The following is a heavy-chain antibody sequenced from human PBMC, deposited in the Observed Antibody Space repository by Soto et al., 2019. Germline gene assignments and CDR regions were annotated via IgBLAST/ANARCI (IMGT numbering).Heavy chain of an antibody. V-gene: IGHV4-39*01. CDR1: GGSLSSSSYY. J-gene: IGHJ4*02. CDR3: ARKLYCSGGSCPLFDY. CDR2: IYYSGST. Sequence: PSETLSLTCTVSGGSLSSSSYYWGWIRQPPGKGLEWIGSIYYSGSTYYNPSLKSRVTISVDTSKNQFSLKLSSVTAADTAVYYCARKLYCSGGSCPLFDYWGQGTLVTVSS. D-gene: IGHD2-15*01.